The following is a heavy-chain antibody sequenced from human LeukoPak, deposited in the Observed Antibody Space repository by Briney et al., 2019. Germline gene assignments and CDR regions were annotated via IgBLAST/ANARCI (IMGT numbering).Heavy chain of an antibody. CDR1: GGSISSSSYY. J-gene: IGHJ4*02. CDR3: ARLGYYDSSGYYYED. D-gene: IGHD3-22*01. Sequence: PSETLSLTCTVSGGSISSSSYYWGWIRQPPGKGLEWTGSIYYSGSTNYNPSLKSRVTISVDTSKNQFSLKLSSVTAADTAVYYCARLGYYDSSGYYYEDWGQGTLVTVSS. V-gene: IGHV4-39*07. CDR2: IYYSGST.